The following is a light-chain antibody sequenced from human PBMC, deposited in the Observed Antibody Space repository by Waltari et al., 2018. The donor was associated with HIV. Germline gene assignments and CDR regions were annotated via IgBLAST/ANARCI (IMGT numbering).Light chain of an antibody. CDR2: RSD. CDR1: SSTIGRNY. CDR3: AAWDHGLTGPNWV. V-gene: IGLV1-47*01. J-gene: IGLJ3*02. Sequence: QSVLTQPPSTSGTPGQGVTISCSGRSSTIGRNYVYWSLHLPGTTPKLLSYRSDRRPSGVPDRFSASKSGTSASLAISGLQSEDEAVYYCAAWDHGLTGPNWVFGGGTRLTVL.